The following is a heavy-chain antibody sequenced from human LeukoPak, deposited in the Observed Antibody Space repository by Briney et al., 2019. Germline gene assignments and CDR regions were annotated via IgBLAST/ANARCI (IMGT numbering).Heavy chain of an antibody. D-gene: IGHD2-15*01. CDR3: AKQLGYCSGGSCYFDC. CDR2: IDSDGSTT. CDR1: GFTFSTFW. V-gene: IGHV3-74*03. Sequence: PGGSLRLSCAASGFTFSTFWMHWVRQPPGKGLVWVSRIDSDGSTTEYADSVKGRFTISRDNAKNTLYLQMNSLRAEDTAVYYCAKQLGYCSGGSCYFDCWGQGTLVTVSS. J-gene: IGHJ4*02.